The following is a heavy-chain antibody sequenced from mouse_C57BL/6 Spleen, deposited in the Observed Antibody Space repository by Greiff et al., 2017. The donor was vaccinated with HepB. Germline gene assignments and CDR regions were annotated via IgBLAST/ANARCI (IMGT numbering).Heavy chain of an antibody. CDR2: INPGSGGT. Sequence: VKVVESGAELVRPGTSVKVSCKASGYAFTNYLIEWVKQRPGQGLEWIGVINPGSGGTNYNEKFKGKATLTADKSSSTAYMQLSSLTSEDSAVYFCASGSGYFDYWGQGTTLTVSS. V-gene: IGHV1-54*01. CDR3: ASGSGYFDY. CDR1: GYAFTNYL. D-gene: IGHD3-2*02. J-gene: IGHJ2*01.